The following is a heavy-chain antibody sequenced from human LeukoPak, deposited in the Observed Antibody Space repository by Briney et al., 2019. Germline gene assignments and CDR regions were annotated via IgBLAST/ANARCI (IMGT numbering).Heavy chain of an antibody. CDR1: GYSISSGYY. J-gene: IGHJ4*02. V-gene: IGHV4-38-2*02. D-gene: IGHD6-19*01. Sequence: SETLSLTCAVSGYSISSGYYWGWIRQPPGKGLEWIGSIYHSGSTYYNPSLKSRVTISVDTFKNQFSLKLSSVTAADTAVYYCARDDLGAVAAPFDYWGQGTLVTVSS. CDR2: IYHSGST. CDR3: ARDDLGAVAAPFDY.